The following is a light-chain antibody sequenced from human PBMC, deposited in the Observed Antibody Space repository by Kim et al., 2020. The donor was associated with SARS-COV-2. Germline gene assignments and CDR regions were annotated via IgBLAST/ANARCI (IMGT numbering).Light chain of an antibody. J-gene: IGKJ4*01. Sequence: PASISCMSSQSLLHSNGYNYLDWYLQKPGQSPQLLIYLGSNRASGVPDRFSGSGSGTDFTLKISRVEAEDVGVYYCIQALQTPLTFGGGTKVDIK. CDR1: QSLLHSNGYNY. CDR2: LGS. V-gene: IGKV2-28*01. CDR3: IQALQTPLT.